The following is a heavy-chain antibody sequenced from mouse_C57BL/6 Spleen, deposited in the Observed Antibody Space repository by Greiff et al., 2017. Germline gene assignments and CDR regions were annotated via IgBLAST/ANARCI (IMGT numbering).Heavy chain of an antibody. Sequence: QVQLQQPGAELVRPGSSVKLSCKASGYTFTSYWMDWVKQRPGQGLEWIGNIYPSDSETHYNQKFKDKATLTVDKSSSTAYMQLSSLTSEDSAVYYCARGDYGSSYWYFVVWGTGTTVTVSS. CDR2: IYPSDSET. CDR3: ARGDYGSSYWYFVV. CDR1: GYTFTSYW. V-gene: IGHV1-61*01. D-gene: IGHD1-1*01. J-gene: IGHJ1*03.